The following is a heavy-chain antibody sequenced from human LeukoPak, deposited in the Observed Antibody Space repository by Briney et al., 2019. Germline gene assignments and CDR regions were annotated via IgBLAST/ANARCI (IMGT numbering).Heavy chain of an antibody. J-gene: IGHJ4*02. D-gene: IGHD6-6*01. Sequence: GESLKISCKGSGCSFTSYWIGWVRQMPGKGLEWMGIIYPGDSDTRYSPSFQGQVTISADKSISTAYLQGSSLRASDTAMYYCARQRYSSSSPFDYWGQGTLVTVSS. CDR2: IYPGDSDT. CDR3: ARQRYSSSSPFDY. CDR1: GCSFTSYW. V-gene: IGHV5-51*01.